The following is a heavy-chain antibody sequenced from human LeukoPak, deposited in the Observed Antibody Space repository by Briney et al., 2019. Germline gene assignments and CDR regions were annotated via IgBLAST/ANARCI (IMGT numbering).Heavy chain of an antibody. CDR1: GGSISSYY. J-gene: IGHJ1*01. D-gene: IGHD6-13*01. Sequence: SETLSLTCTVSGGSISSYYWSWIRQPPGKGLEWIGYIYYSGSTNYNPSLKSRVTISVDTSKNQFSPKLSSVTAADTAVYYCARVAAAGSDWGQGTLVTVSS. CDR2: IYYSGST. CDR3: ARVAAAGSD. V-gene: IGHV4-59*12.